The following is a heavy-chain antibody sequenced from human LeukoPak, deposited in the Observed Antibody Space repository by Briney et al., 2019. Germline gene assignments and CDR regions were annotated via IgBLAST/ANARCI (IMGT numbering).Heavy chain of an antibody. J-gene: IGHJ4*02. CDR1: GYSFTSYW. CDR2: IYPGDSDT. CDR3: ARGRIGITGTTDFDY. D-gene: IGHD1-20*01. V-gene: IGHV5-51*01. Sequence: GESLKISCKGSGYSFTSYWIGWVRQMPGKGLEWMGIIYPGDSDTRYSPSFQGQVTISADKSVSTAYLQWSSLKASDTAMYYCARGRIGITGTTDFDYWGQGTLVTVSS.